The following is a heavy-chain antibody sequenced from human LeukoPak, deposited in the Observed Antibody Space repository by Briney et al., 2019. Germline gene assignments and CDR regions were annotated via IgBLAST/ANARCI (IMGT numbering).Heavy chain of an antibody. Sequence: GGSLRLSCVGSGLSLGNYWMDWVRQAPGKGLEWVANIRKDGGDIHYVDSVKGRFTISRDNAKNSVYLQMHRLRAEDTAVYYCARDAFGDLSYWGQGILVTVSS. J-gene: IGHJ4*02. CDR2: IRKDGGDI. CDR1: GLSLGNYW. CDR3: ARDAFGDLSY. D-gene: IGHD3-10*01. V-gene: IGHV3-7*01.